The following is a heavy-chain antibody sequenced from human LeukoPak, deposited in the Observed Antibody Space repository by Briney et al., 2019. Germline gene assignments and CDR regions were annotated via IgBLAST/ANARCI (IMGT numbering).Heavy chain of an antibody. CDR1: GGSISSYY. D-gene: IGHD1-26*01. CDR2: IYYSGST. V-gene: IGHV4-59*12. CDR3: AREGEVGATKN. J-gene: IGHJ4*02. Sequence: SETLSLTCTVSGGSISSYYWSWIRQPPGKGLEWIGYIYYSGSTNYNPSLKSRVTMSVDTSKNQFSLKLSSVSAADTAVYYCAREGEVGATKNWGQGTLVTVSS.